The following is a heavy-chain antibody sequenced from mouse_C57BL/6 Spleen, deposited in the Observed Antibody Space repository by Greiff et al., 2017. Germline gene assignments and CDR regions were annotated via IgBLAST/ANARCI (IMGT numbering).Heavy chain of an antibody. J-gene: IGHJ4*01. Sequence: QVQLQQPGAELVRPGSSVKLSCKASGYTFTSYWMDWVKQRPGQGLEWIGNIYPSDSETHYNQKFKDKATLTVDKSSSTAYMQLSSLTSEDSAVYYCARFCLYAMDYWGQGTSVTVSS. CDR3: ARFCLYAMDY. V-gene: IGHV1-61*01. CDR2: IYPSDSET. CDR1: GYTFTSYW.